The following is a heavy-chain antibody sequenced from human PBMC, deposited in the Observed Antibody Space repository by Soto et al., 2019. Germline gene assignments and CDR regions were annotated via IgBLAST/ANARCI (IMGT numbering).Heavy chain of an antibody. J-gene: IGHJ4*02. Sequence: GGSLRLSCAASGFTFSSYAMSWVRQAPGKGLEWVSAISGSGGSTYYADSVKGRFTISRDNSKNTLYLQMNSLRAEDTAVYYCAKDLSVMSLALWRVVPTYFDYWGQGTLVTVSS. CDR1: GFTFSSYA. CDR3: AKDLSVMSLALWRVVPTYFDY. V-gene: IGHV3-23*01. D-gene: IGHD2-2*01. CDR2: ISGSGGST.